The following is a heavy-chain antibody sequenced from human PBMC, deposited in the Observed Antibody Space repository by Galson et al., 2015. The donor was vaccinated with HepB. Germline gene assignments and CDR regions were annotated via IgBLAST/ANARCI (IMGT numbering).Heavy chain of an antibody. J-gene: IGHJ4*02. V-gene: IGHV1-2*02. D-gene: IGHD4-17*01. CDR3: ATIATTVTSYFDY. CDR1: GYTFTGYY. CDR2: INPNSGGT. Sequence: SVKVSCKASGYTFTGYYMHWVRQAPGQGLEWMGWINPNSGGTNYAQKFQGRVTMTRDTSISTAYMELSRLRSDDTAVYYCATIATTVTSYFDYWGQGTLVTVSS.